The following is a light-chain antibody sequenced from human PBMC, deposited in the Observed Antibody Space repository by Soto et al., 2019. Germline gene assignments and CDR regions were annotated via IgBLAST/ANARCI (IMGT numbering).Light chain of an antibody. Sequence: EIVLQSPATLSLSPGERATLSCRASQFVTNNVAWYQQKPGQAPRLLISDGSNRASGIPARFVGSGSGTDFTLTITDLQPEDFADYFCQQRDDLYTFGQGTKLQIK. CDR1: QFVTNN. CDR3: QQRDDLYT. V-gene: IGKV3-11*01. CDR2: DGS. J-gene: IGKJ2*01.